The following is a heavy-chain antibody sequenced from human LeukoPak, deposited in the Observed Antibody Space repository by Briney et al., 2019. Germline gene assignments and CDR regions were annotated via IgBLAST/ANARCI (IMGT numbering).Heavy chain of an antibody. CDR1: GFTFSSYW. V-gene: IGHV3-7*01. CDR3: ARDNGYFSVDY. CDR2: IKQDESEK. J-gene: IGHJ4*02. D-gene: IGHD3-22*01. Sequence: PGGSLRLSCAASGFTFSSYWMTWARQAPGKGLEWVANIKQDESEKYYGDSVRGRFTISRDNAQNSLHLQMNSLRAEDTAVYYCARDNGYFSVDYWGQGTLVTVSS.